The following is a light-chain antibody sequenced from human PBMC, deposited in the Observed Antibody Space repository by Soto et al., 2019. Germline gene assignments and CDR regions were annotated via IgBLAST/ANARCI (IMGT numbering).Light chain of an antibody. V-gene: IGLV1-44*01. J-gene: IGLJ1*01. CDR2: SNN. CDR3: SSYTSMSTL. Sequence: QSVLTQPPSASGTPGQRVTISCSGSSSNIGSNTVNWYQQLPGTAPKLLIFSNNQRPSGVPDRFSGSKSGTSASLPISGLQSEDEADYYCSSYTSMSTLFGTGTKLTVL. CDR1: SSNIGSNT.